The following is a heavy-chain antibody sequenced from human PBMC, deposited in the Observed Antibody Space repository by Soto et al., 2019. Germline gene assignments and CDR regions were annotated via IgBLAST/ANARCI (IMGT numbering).Heavy chain of an antibody. CDR3: ARDMHAGFTHYFDP. D-gene: IGHD1-26*01. CDR1: GFTFSNAW. Sequence: GGSLRLSCAASGFTFSNAWMNWVRQAPGKGLEWVSAISGSGGSTYYADSVKGRFTISRDNSKNTLYLQMNSLRAEDTAVYYCARDMHAGFTHYFDPWGQGTLVTVSS. J-gene: IGHJ5*02. V-gene: IGHV3-23*01. CDR2: ISGSGGST.